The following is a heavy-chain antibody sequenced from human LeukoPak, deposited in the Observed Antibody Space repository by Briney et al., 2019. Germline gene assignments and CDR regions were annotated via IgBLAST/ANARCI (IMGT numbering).Heavy chain of an antibody. CDR2: IKQDGSEK. V-gene: IGHV3-7*01. CDR1: GFTFSSYW. D-gene: IGHD4-23*01. J-gene: IGHJ4*02. Sequence: GGSLRLSCAASGFTFSSYWMSWVRQAPGKGLEWVANIKQDGSEKYYVDSVKGRFTISRDNAKNSLYLQMNSLRAEDTAVYYCAREINGGNSGGTLDYWGQGTLVTVSS. CDR3: AREINGGNSGGTLDY.